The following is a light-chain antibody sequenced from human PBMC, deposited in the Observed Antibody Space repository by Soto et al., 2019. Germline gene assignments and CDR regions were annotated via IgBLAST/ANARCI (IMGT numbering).Light chain of an antibody. Sequence: EIVMTQSPATLSVSPGERATLSCRASQSVDSNFAWYQQKPGQAPRLLIYDASIRATGFPARFSGSGSGTEFTLTISSLQSEDVAVYYCHQYNTWPYTFGQGTKLEI. CDR1: QSVDSN. V-gene: IGKV3-15*01. CDR2: DAS. J-gene: IGKJ2*01. CDR3: HQYNTWPYT.